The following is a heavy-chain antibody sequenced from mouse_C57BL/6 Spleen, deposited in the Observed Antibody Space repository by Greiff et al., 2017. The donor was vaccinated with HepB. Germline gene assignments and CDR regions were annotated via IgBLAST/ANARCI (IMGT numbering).Heavy chain of an antibody. CDR2: IYPGSGST. CDR1: GYTFTSYW. CDR3: SSYDYGSSPYYFDY. V-gene: IGHV1-55*01. D-gene: IGHD1-1*01. Sequence: VQLQQSGAELVKPGASVKMSCKASGYTFTSYWITWVKQRPGQGLEWIGDIYPGSGSTNYNEKFKSKATLTVDTSSRTAYMQLSSLTSKDSAVYYCSSYDYGSSPYYFDYWGQGTTLTVSS. J-gene: IGHJ2*01.